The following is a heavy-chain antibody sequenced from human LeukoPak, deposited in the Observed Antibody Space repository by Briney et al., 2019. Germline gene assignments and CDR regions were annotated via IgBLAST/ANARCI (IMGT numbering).Heavy chain of an antibody. V-gene: IGHV3-48*04. CDR1: GFAFSDYS. Sequence: GGARRLSCTASGFAFSDYSMNGVREAPGKGLEWISYIGSSSGNTKYADSVKGRFTISADNARHSLSLQMNRLRVADTAVYYCARDHNYAFDHWGQGTLVSVSS. J-gene: IGHJ4*02. CDR2: IGSSSGNT. D-gene: IGHD1-1*01. CDR3: ARDHNYAFDH.